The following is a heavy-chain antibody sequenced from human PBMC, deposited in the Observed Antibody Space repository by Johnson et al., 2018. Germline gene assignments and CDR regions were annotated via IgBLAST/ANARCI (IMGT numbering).Heavy chain of an antibody. Sequence: QVQLQESGGGVVQPGRSLRLSCAASQFTFSRHGMYWVRQAPGKGLEWLAFISYDGHNKHVAASVTGRFTISRDNSKNTLYLQMNSLRTEDTAVYYCAKERPGMIGAFDVWGQGTMVIVSS. CDR3: AKERPGMIGAFDV. CDR2: ISYDGHNK. CDR1: QFTFSRHG. D-gene: IGHD3-16*01. J-gene: IGHJ3*01. V-gene: IGHV3-30*18.